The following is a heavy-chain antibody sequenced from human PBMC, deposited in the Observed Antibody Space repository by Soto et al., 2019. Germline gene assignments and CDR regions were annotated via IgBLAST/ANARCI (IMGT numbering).Heavy chain of an antibody. CDR1: GYTFTGYY. CDR3: AILRGYCSGGSCYFDY. CDR2: INPNSGGT. D-gene: IGHD2-15*01. J-gene: IGHJ4*02. Sequence: ASVKVSCKASGYTFTGYYMHWVRQAPGQGLEWMGWINPNSGGTNYAQKFQGWVTMTRDTSISTAYMELSRLRSDDTAVYSCAILRGYCSGGSCYFDYWGQGTLVTVSS. V-gene: IGHV1-2*04.